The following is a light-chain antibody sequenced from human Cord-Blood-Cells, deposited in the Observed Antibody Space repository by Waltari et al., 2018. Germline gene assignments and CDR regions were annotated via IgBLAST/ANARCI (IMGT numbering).Light chain of an antibody. CDR1: QDISNY. CDR3: QQYDNLPIT. CDR2: DAS. Sequence: DIQMTQSPSSLSASVGDRVTITCQASQDISNYLNWYQQKPGKAPYLLIYDASNLETGVPSRFSRSGSGTDFTFTISSLHPEDIATYYCQQYDNLPITFGQGTRLEIK. V-gene: IGKV1-33*01. J-gene: IGKJ5*01.